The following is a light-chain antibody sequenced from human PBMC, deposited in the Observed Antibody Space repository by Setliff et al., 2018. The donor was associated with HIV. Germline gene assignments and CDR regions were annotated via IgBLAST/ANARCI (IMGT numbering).Light chain of an antibody. CDR3: QTWDSSTYVL. J-gene: IGLJ2*01. CDR2: QDN. V-gene: IGLV3-1*01. Sequence: ELTQPPSVSVSPGQTASITCAGDKLGDKYACWYQQKPGQSPVLVIYQDNKRPSGNPERFSGSNSGNTATLTISGTQAMDEADYYCQTWDSSTYVLFGGGTKVTV. CDR1: KLGDKY.